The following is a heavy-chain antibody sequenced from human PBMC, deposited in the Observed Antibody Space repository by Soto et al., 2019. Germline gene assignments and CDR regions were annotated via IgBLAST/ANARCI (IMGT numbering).Heavy chain of an antibody. CDR2: IYYSGST. D-gene: IGHD1-1*01. J-gene: IGHJ4*02. V-gene: IGHV4-31*03. CDR3: ARAAFKKTGQIDY. CDR1: GGSISSGGYY. Sequence: SETLSLTCTVSGGSISSGGYYWSWIRQHPGKGLEWIGYIYYSGSTYYNPSLKSRVTISVDTSKNQFSLKLSSVTAADTAVYYCARAAFKKTGQIDYWGQGTLVTVSS.